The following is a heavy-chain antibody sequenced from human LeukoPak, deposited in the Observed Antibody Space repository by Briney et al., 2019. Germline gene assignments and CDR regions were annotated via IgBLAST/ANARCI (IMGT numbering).Heavy chain of an antibody. CDR2: IRYDGSNK. CDR3: AKDRGATTPLETDY. Sequence: PGGSLRLSCAASGFTFSSYGMHWVRQAPGKGLEWVAFIRYDGSNKYYADSVKGRFTISRDNSKNTLYLQMNSLRAEDTAVYYCAKDRGATTPLETDYWGQGTLVTVSS. V-gene: IGHV3-30*02. D-gene: IGHD1-26*01. CDR1: GFTFSSYG. J-gene: IGHJ4*02.